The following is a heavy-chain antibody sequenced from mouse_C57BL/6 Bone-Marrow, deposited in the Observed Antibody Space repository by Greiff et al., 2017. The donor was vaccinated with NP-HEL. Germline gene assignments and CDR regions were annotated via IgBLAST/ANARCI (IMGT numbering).Heavy chain of an antibody. CDR2: IRSKSNNYAT. CDR1: GFSFNTYA. D-gene: IGHD1-1*01. CDR3: VRHGDGSSYLYAMDY. V-gene: IGHV10-1*01. Sequence: EVHLVESGGGLVQPKGSLKLSCAASGFSFNTYAMNWVRQAPGKGLEWVARIRSKSNNYATYYADSVKDRFTISRDDSESMLYLQMNNLKTEDTAMYYCVRHGDGSSYLYAMDYWGQGTSVTVSS. J-gene: IGHJ4*01.